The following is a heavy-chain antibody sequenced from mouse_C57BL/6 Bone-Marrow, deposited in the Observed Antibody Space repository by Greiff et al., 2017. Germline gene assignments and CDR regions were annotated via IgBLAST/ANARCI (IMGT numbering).Heavy chain of an antibody. CDR3: AREGYGSSFDY. D-gene: IGHD1-1*01. CDR2: IDPSDSYT. V-gene: IGHV1-69*01. CDR1: GYTFTSYW. J-gene: IGHJ2*01. Sequence: VQLQQPGAELVMPGASVKLSCKASGYTFTSYWMHWVKQRPGQGLEWIGEIDPSDSYTNYNQKFKGKSTLTVDKSSSTAYMQLSSLTSEDSAVYYCAREGYGSSFDYWGQGTTLTVSS.